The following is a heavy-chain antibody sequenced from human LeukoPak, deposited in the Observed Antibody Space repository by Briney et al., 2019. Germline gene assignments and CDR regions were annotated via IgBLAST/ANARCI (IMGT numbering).Heavy chain of an antibody. D-gene: IGHD1-26*01. V-gene: IGHV4-59*01. CDR2: IYYSGST. CDR1: GGSISNYY. J-gene: IGHJ6*04. Sequence: SETLSLTCTVSGGSISNYYWSWIRQPPGKGLEWIGYIYYSGSTNYNPSLKSRVTISVDTSKNQFSLKLRSVTAADTAVYYCARDATWGKGTTVTVSS. CDR3: ARDAT.